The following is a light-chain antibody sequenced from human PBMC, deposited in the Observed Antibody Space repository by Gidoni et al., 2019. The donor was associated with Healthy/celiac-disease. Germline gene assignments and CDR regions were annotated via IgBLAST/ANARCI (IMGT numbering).Light chain of an antibody. Sequence: DIVLTQFPPSLPVTPGEPASISCRSSQRLLHSNGYNYLDWYLQKPGQSPQLLIYLGSNRATGVPDRFSGSGSGTDFTLKISKVEAEDVGVYYCMQALQTPRTFGPGTKVDIK. CDR2: LGS. J-gene: IGKJ3*01. V-gene: IGKV2-28*01. CDR3: MQALQTPRT. CDR1: QRLLHSNGYNY.